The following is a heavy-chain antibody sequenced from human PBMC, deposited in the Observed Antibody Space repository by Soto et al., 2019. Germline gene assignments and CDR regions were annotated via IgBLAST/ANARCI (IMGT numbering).Heavy chain of an antibody. V-gene: IGHV3-30-3*01. CDR2: ISYNGSNK. CDR3: ARGRCSGGSCYSYWFDP. J-gene: IGHJ5*02. CDR1: GFTFSSYA. Sequence: PGGSLRLSXAASGFTFSSYAMHWVRQAPGKGLEWVAVISYNGSNKYYADSVKGRFTISRDNSKNTLYLQMNSLRAEDTAVYYCARGRCSGGSCYSYWFDPWGQGTLVTVSS. D-gene: IGHD2-15*01.